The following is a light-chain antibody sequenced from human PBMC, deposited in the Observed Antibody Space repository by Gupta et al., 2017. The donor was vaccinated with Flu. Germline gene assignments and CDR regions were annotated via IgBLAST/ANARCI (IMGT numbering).Light chain of an antibody. CDR2: DAT. Sequence: VLTMSTALVCLSTGERATLSCRSSQRVTTYLGWYQQKVGQAPRRLIYDATNRASGIPARFSVSGSGTDFTLTISSLGPEDFAFYYCQQRSNWPPEFSFGQGTRLDIK. V-gene: IGKV3-11*01. CDR1: QRVTTY. CDR3: QQRSNWPPEFS. J-gene: IGKJ5*01.